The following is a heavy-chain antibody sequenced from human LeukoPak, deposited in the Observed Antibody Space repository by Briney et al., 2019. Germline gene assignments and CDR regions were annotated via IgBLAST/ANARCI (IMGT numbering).Heavy chain of an antibody. CDR2: ISGSGGST. D-gene: IGHD3-3*01. CDR1: GFTFSSYA. J-gene: IGHJ6*04. CDR3: AKVNLTYYDFWSGYYKVMDV. Sequence: PGGSLRLSCVASGFTFSSYAMSWVRQAPGKGLEWVSAISGSGGSTYYADSVKGRFTISRDNSKNTLYLQMNSLRAEDTAVYYCAKVNLTYYDFWSGYYKVMDVWGKGTTVTVSS. V-gene: IGHV3-23*01.